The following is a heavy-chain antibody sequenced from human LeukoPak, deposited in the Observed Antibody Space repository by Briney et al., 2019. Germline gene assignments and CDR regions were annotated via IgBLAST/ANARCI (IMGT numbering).Heavy chain of an antibody. V-gene: IGHV4-39*01. CDR2: IYYSGST. Sequence: PSETLSLTCTVSGGSISSSSYYWGWIRQPPGRGLEWIGSIYYSGSTYYNPSLKSRVTISVDTSKNQFSLKLGSVTAADTAVYYCARTYYDILTVYYPDYWGQGTLVTVSS. CDR3: ARTYYDILTVYYPDY. J-gene: IGHJ4*02. CDR1: GGSISSSSYY. D-gene: IGHD3-9*01.